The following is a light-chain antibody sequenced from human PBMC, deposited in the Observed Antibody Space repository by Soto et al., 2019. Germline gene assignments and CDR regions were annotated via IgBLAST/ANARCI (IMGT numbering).Light chain of an antibody. CDR2: DVD. Sequence: QSVLTQPASVSGSPGQSITISCTGTSSDIGAYNYVSWYQQYPGKGPKLIIYDVDHRPSGVSNRFSGSKSANTASLTLSGLQAEDEADYYCGSYSSSSTMYVFGTGTKLTVL. V-gene: IGLV2-14*03. CDR1: SSDIGAYNY. J-gene: IGLJ1*01. CDR3: GSYSSSSTMYV.